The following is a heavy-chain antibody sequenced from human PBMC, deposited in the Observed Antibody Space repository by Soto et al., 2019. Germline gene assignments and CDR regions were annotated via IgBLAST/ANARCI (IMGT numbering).Heavy chain of an antibody. J-gene: IGHJ4*02. CDR2: IFPRDSDT. D-gene: IGHD3-22*01. V-gene: IGHV5-51*01. CDR1: GYNYDTYW. Sequence: PGESLQISCKGSGYNYDTYWIAWVRKMPGKGLEWMGIIFPRDSDTRYRPSFQGQVTISADRSTTTAYLQWYSLKASDTAMYYCARSYYDSSGYCYDMDYWGQGTLVTVSS. CDR3: ARSYYDSSGYCYDMDY.